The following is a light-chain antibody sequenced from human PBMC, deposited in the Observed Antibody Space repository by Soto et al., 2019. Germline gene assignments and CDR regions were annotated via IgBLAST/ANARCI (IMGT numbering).Light chain of an antibody. J-gene: IGKJ4*01. Sequence: EIVMMQSPATLSVSPGDTATLSCRASQSVTSDLAWYQQKPGQAPRLLIYGASTRAIGIPARFSGSGSGTEFTLTISSLQSEDFAVYYCQQYNDWPLLTFGGGTKVEIK. CDR2: GAS. CDR1: QSVTSD. V-gene: IGKV3-15*01. CDR3: QQYNDWPLLT.